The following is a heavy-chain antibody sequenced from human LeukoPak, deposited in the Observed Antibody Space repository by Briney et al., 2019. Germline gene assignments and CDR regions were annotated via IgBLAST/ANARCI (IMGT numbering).Heavy chain of an antibody. Sequence: ASVKVSRKASGYTFTSYYMHWVRQAPGQGLEWMGIINPSGGSTSYAQKFQGRVTMTRDTSTSTVYMELSSLRSEDTAVYYCARGVSIAAAGGWFDPWGQGTLVTVSS. CDR2: INPSGGST. CDR3: ARGVSIAAAGGWFDP. V-gene: IGHV1-46*01. J-gene: IGHJ5*02. D-gene: IGHD6-13*01. CDR1: GYTFTSYY.